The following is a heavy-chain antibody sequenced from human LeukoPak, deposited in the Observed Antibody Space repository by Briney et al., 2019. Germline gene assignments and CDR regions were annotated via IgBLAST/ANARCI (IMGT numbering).Heavy chain of an antibody. D-gene: IGHD4-17*01. CDR2: IDPSDSYT. V-gene: IGHV5-10-1*01. CDR3: ARAPSTTLRFFDY. CDR1: GYSFTNYW. J-gene: IGHJ4*02. Sequence: GESLKISCKSSGYSFTNYWISWVRQLPGKGLEWVGRIDPSDSYTNYSPSFQGHVTISADKSISTAYLHWSSLKASDTAMYYCARAPSTTLRFFDYWAQGTLVTVSS.